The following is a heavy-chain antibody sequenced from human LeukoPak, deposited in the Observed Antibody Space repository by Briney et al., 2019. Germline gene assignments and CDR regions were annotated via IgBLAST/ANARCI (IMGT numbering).Heavy chain of an antibody. J-gene: IGHJ4*02. CDR1: GFTFSSYG. Sequence: GGSLRLSCAASGFTFSSYGMRWVRQAPGKGLEWVSDISGSGDSTCYTDSVKGRFTISRDKSKNTLYLQMNSLRAEDTAVYYCARGGRYCSGGSCYSAYWGQGTLVTVSS. V-gene: IGHV3-23*01. CDR3: ARGGRYCSGGSCYSAY. D-gene: IGHD2-15*01. CDR2: ISGSGDST.